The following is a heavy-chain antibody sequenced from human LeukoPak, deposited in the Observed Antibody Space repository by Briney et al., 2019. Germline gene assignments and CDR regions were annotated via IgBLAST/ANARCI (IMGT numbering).Heavy chain of an antibody. D-gene: IGHD3-22*01. Sequence: PGGSLRLSCAASGFTFNSYWMHWVRQAPGKGLVWVSRISSDGSTTSYADSVNGRFTISRDNAENTLYLQMNSLRAEDTAVYYCARARGYYYDSFDYWGQGTLVTVSS. J-gene: IGHJ4*02. CDR2: ISSDGSTT. CDR3: ARARGYYYDSFDY. V-gene: IGHV3-74*01. CDR1: GFTFNSYW.